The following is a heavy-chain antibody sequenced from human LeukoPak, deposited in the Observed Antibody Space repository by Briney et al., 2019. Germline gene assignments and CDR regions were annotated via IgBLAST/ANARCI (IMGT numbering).Heavy chain of an antibody. CDR3: AHVAKFYFDSSGYSLGYFDY. CDR2: IYWDDDN. CDR1: GFSLSTSGMG. Sequence: SGPTPVKPTQTLTLTCTFSGFSLSTSGMGVGWIRQPPGKALEWLALIYWDDDNRYNPSLKNRLSITKDTPKNLVVLTMTNMDPVDPATYYCAHVAKFYFDSSGYSLGYFDYWGQGTLVTVSS. J-gene: IGHJ4*02. V-gene: IGHV2-5*02. D-gene: IGHD3-22*01.